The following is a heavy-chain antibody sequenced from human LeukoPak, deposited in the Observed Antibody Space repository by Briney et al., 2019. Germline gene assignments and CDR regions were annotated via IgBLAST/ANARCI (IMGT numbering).Heavy chain of an antibody. D-gene: IGHD6-19*01. CDR1: GFTFSGYW. CDR2: IKQDGSEK. V-gene: IGHV3-7*01. CDR3: AGGSGWVTDS. J-gene: IGHJ4*02. Sequence: GGSLRLSCAASGFTFSGYWRNWVRQAPGKGLEWVANIKQDGSEKYYVDSVKGRFTISRDNAKNSLYLQMNSLRAEDTAVYFCAGGSGWVTDSWGQGTLVTVSA.